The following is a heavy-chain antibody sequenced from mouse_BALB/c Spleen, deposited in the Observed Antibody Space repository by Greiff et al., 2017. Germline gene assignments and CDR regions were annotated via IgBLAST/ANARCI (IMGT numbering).Heavy chain of an antibody. Sequence: EVQLVESGGGLVQPGGSRKLSCAASGFTFSSFGMHWVRQAPEKGLEWVAYISSGSSTIYYADTVKGRFTISRDNPKNNLFRQMNSLRSEDTAMYYCAREGGYGYYAMDYWGQGTSVTVSS. CDR1: GFTFSSFG. V-gene: IGHV5-17*02. D-gene: IGHD2-2*01. CDR3: AREGGYGYYAMDY. J-gene: IGHJ4*01. CDR2: ISSGSSTI.